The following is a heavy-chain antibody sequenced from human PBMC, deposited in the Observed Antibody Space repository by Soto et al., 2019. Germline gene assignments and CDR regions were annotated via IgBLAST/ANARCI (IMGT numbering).Heavy chain of an antibody. D-gene: IGHD4-17*01. CDR2: ISGSGGST. CDR3: AKEADGDYVDYFDY. J-gene: IGHJ4*02. V-gene: IGHV3-23*01. CDR1: GFTFSSYA. Sequence: EVQLLESGGGLVQPGGSLRLSCAASGFTFSSYAMSWVRQAPGKGLDWVSAISGSGGSTYYADYVKGRFTISRDNSKNTLYLQKNILRADDTAVYYCAKEADGDYVDYFDYWGQGTLVTVSS.